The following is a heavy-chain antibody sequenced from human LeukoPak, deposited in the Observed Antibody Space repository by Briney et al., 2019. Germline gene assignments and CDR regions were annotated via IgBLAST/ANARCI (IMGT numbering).Heavy chain of an antibody. V-gene: IGHV3-20*04. CDR3: ARDGRSGYYFDY. J-gene: IGHJ4*02. CDR2: INWNGGST. D-gene: IGHD3-22*01. Sequence: GGSLRLSCAASGFTFDDYGMSWVRHAPGKGLEWVSGINWNGGSTGYADSVKGRFTISRDNAKNSLYLQMNSLRAEDTALYYCARDGRSGYYFDYWGQGTLVTVSS. CDR1: GFTFDDYG.